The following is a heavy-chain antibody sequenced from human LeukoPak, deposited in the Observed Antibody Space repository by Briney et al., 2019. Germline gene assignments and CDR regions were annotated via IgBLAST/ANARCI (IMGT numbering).Heavy chain of an antibody. CDR1: GGSLSIYS. CDR2: ILYSGRP. CDR3: AREGGEGAFDI. J-gene: IGHJ3*02. Sequence: SETLSLTCTVSGGSLSIYSWSWIRHPPGKGLEWIGYILYSGRPNNNPSLKSRVTISVDTSKNQISLKLNSVTAADAAVYFCAREGGEGAFDIWGQGTMVTVSS. D-gene: IGHD3-16*01. V-gene: IGHV4-59*01.